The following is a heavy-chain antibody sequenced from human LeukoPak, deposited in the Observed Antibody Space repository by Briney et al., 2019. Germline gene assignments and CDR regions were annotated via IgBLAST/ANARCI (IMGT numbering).Heavy chain of an antibody. CDR1: GYSFTSYW. CDR3: ARGGVGATGRYDAFDI. Sequence: GESLKISCKGSGYSFTSYWIGWVRQMPGKGLEWMGIIYPGDSDTRYSPSFQGQVTISADKSISTAYLQWSSLKASDTAMYYCARGGVGATGRYDAFDIWGQGTMVTVSS. V-gene: IGHV5-51*01. D-gene: IGHD1-26*01. CDR2: IYPGDSDT. J-gene: IGHJ3*02.